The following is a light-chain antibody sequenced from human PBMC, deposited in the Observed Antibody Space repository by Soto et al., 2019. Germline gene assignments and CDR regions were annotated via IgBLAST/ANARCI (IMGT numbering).Light chain of an antibody. Sequence: DIPMTQSPSTLSSSVGDRVTITCRASHSISVWLAWYQQKPGKAPKLLIYQASTLESGVPSRFSGRGSGTVFTLTISSLQPDDFATYYCQQYYTYPYTFGQGTKLEIK. CDR1: HSISVW. CDR2: QAS. J-gene: IGKJ2*01. CDR3: QQYYTYPYT. V-gene: IGKV1-5*03.